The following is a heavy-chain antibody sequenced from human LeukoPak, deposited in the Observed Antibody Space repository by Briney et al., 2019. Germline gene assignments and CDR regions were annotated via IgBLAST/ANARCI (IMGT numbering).Heavy chain of an antibody. Sequence: GGSLRLSCAASGFTFSSYSMNWVRQAPGKGLEWVSYISSSGSTIYYADSVKGRFTISRDNAKNSLYLQMNSLRAEDTAVYYCARGSYYDSSGYYSHHYYWGQGTLVTVSS. J-gene: IGHJ4*02. CDR2: ISSSGSTI. CDR1: GFTFSSYS. V-gene: IGHV3-48*04. CDR3: ARGSYYDSSGYYSHHYY. D-gene: IGHD3-22*01.